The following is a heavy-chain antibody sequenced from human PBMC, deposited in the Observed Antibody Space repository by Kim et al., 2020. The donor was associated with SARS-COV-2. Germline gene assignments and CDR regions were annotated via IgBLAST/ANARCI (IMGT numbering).Heavy chain of an antibody. D-gene: IGHD5-18*01. V-gene: IGHV4-39*07. CDR1: GGSISSNGYY. CDR2: LYYSGST. J-gene: IGHJ5*01. CDR3: ARALDTAMVTGGYTWF. Sequence: SETLSLTCTVSGGSISSNGYYWGWVRQPPGKGLEWIGSLYYSGSTYYNPSLESRVTISIDTSKNKFSLRLTSVTAADTAVYYCARALDTAMVTGGYTWF.